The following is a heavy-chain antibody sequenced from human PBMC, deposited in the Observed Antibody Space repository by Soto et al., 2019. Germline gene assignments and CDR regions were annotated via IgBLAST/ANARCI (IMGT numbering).Heavy chain of an antibody. CDR1: GPSMSSRSYY. D-gene: IGHD2-2*01. CDR3: ASRGPNSNSWTNCDY. J-gene: IGHJ4*02. V-gene: IGHV4-31*03. CDR2: IYYSGTT. Sequence: QSLSCTVSGPSMSSRSYYWTRIRQYPGKGLEWIGSIYYSGTTYHNPSLKSRVSMLMDTSKGQFFLKLSSVTVADTAFYFFASRGPNSNSWTNCDYWGLVTLVTVS.